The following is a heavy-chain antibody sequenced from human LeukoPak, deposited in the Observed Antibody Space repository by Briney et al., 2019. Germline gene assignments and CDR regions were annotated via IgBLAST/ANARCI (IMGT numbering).Heavy chain of an antibody. CDR2: VSPTSGNT. J-gene: IGHJ6*02. D-gene: IGHD1-26*01. CDR3: ARVLARGRGALKERLLYNNVYYDMDV. Sequence: GASVRVSCKASGYTFNMYDINWVRHTTGQGLEWMGWVSPTSGNTHYAQNFQGRVTMTWNSSITTAYMELSSLRSEDTAVFYCARVLARGRGALKERLLYNNVYYDMDVWGQGTTVTVSS. V-gene: IGHV1-8*01. CDR1: GYTFNMYD.